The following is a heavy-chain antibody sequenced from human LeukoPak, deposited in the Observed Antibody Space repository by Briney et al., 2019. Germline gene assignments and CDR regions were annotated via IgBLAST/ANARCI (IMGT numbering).Heavy chain of an antibody. J-gene: IGHJ4*02. CDR2: IYWDGDW. Sequence: SGPTLVKPTQTLTLTCTFSGFSLSTTGVGVGWIRQPPGKALEWLALIYWDGDWRLSPSLTSRLTITKDTSKNQVFLTMTNIDPVDTATYYCAHERGFCGGGSCYRSEVHFGFWGQGTRVTVSS. D-gene: IGHD2-15*01. CDR1: GFSLSTTGVG. V-gene: IGHV2-5*02. CDR3: AHERGFCGGGSCYRSEVHFGF.